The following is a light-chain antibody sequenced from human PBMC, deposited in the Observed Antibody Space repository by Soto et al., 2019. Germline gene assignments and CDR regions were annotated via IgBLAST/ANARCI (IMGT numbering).Light chain of an antibody. CDR1: QSVSIW. V-gene: IGKV1-5*01. CDR3: QQYNTQWT. Sequence: DIQMTQSPSSLSASVGDRVTITCRASQSVSIWLAWYQQQPGKAPKLLIYDASNLESGVPPRFSGSGAGTEFTLTISSLQPDDFATYYCQQYNTQWTFGQGTKVDIK. CDR2: DAS. J-gene: IGKJ1*01.